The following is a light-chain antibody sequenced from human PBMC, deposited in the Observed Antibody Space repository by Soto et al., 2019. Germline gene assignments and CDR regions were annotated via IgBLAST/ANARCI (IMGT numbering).Light chain of an antibody. CDR1: SSDVGCYNY. Sequence: QSALTQPPSASGSPGQSVTISCTGTSSDVGCYNYVSWYQQYPGKAPKLMIYEVSKRPSGVPDRFSGSKSGKTASLTVSGLQAEDEADYYCSSYAGSNIWVFGGGTKLTVL. CDR2: EVS. CDR3: SSYAGSNIWV. V-gene: IGLV2-8*01. J-gene: IGLJ3*02.